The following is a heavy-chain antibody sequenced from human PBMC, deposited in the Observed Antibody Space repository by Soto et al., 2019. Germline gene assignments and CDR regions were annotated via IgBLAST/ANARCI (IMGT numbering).Heavy chain of an antibody. V-gene: IGHV3-7*01. J-gene: IGHJ4*01. CDR3: ARESGCGSGASANHYVDY. Sequence: EVQLVESGGGLVQPGGSLRLSCAASGFTFGSYWMSWVRQAPGKGLEWLATIKMDASEKKYVDSVKGRFTMSRDNAKNSLSLQMDSLRAEDTAVYYCARESGCGSGASANHYVDYWGHGTLVTVSS. CDR2: IKMDASEK. CDR1: GFTFGSYW. D-gene: IGHD3-10*01.